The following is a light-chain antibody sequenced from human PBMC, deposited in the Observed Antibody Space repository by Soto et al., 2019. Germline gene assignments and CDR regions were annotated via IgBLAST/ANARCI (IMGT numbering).Light chain of an antibody. J-gene: IGKJ1*01. CDR2: GAS. CDR3: QQYGSSPWT. V-gene: IGKV3-20*01. Sequence: EIVLTQSPGTLSLSPGERATLSCRASQSVSSSYLAWYQQKPGQAPRLLIYGASSRATGIPDRFSGSGSGTGFTLTISRLEPEDFAVYYCQQYGSSPWTVGQGTKVEIK. CDR1: QSVSSSY.